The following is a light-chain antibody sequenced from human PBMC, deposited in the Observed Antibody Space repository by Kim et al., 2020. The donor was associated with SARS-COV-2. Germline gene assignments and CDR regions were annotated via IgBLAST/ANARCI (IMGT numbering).Light chain of an antibody. V-gene: IGLV3-1*01. CDR2: QDS. Sequence: SMSPGQIASIIGSGDKLGAKYACWYQQKPGQSHVLVIYQDSKRPSGIPERFSGSNSGNTATLTISGTQAMDEADYYCQAWDISTYVFGTGTKVTVL. J-gene: IGLJ1*01. CDR1: KLGAKY. CDR3: QAWDISTYV.